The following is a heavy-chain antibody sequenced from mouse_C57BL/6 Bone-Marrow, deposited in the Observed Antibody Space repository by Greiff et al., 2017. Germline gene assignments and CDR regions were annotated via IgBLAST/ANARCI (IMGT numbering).Heavy chain of an antibody. V-gene: IGHV5-15*01. Sequence: EVHLVESGGGLVQPGGSLKLSCAASGFTFSDYGMAWVRQAPRKGPEWVAFISNLAYSIYYADTVTGRFTISRENAKNTLYLEMSSLRSEDTAMYYCARRRLTGYFDYWGQGTTLTVSS. CDR3: ARRRLTGYFDY. J-gene: IGHJ2*01. CDR2: ISNLAYSI. D-gene: IGHD4-1*01. CDR1: GFTFSDYG.